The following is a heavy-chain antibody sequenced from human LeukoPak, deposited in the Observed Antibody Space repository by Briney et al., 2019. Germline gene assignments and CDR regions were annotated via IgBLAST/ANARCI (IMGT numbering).Heavy chain of an antibody. CDR2: ISAYSGSA. V-gene: IGHV1-18*01. CDR3: TRGYGGWPTYIDY. Sequence: GASVKVSCKASGYTFTSFYITWVRQAPGQGLEWLGWISAYSGSANYAQRFQGRATMTIDRSTNTAYMDLRSLTDDATAVYWCTRGYGGWPTYIDYWGQGSLVIVSS. CDR1: GYTFTSFY. J-gene: IGHJ4*02. D-gene: IGHD5-12*01.